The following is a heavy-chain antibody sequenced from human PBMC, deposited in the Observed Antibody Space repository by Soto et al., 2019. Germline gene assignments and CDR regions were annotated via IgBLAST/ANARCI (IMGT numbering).Heavy chain of an antibody. CDR3: ARAAQLWLGNY. Sequence: QVQLVQSGAEVKKPGASVKVTCKASGYTFTSYAMHWVRQAPGQRLEWMGWINAGNGNTKYSQKFQGRVTITRDTSASTAYMELSSLRSEDTAVYYCARAAQLWLGNYWGQGTLVTVSS. CDR1: GYTFTSYA. V-gene: IGHV1-3*01. CDR2: INAGNGNT. J-gene: IGHJ4*02. D-gene: IGHD5-18*01.